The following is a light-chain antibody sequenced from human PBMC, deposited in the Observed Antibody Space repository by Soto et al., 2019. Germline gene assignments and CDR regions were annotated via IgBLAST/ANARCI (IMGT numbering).Light chain of an antibody. J-gene: IGKJ1*01. CDR1: QNINNW. CDR3: QQYNTDPWT. V-gene: IGKV1-5*01. Sequence: DIQMTQSPSTLSASGGDRVTITCRASQNINNWLAWYQHKPVEAPKLLLYDAFSLESGVPSRFSGSGSGTDFSLTISSLEPYEVDTYYCQQYNTDPWTFGQGTKVEIK. CDR2: DAF.